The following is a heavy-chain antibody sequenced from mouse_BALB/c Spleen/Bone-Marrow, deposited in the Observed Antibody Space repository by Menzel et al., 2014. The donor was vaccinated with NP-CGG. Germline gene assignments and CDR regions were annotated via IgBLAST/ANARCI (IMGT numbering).Heavy chain of an antibody. CDR3: ARVGDSDYAMDY. V-gene: IGHV2-9*02. Sequence: VKLMESGPGLVAPSQSLSITCTVSGFSLSHYGVHWVRQPPGKGLEWLGVTWAGGSTNYISALMSRLTISKDNSKSQVFLKMHSLQTDDTAMYFCARVGDSDYAMDYWGQGTSVTVSS. CDR1: GFSLSHYG. J-gene: IGHJ4*01. CDR2: TWAGGST. D-gene: IGHD2-13*01.